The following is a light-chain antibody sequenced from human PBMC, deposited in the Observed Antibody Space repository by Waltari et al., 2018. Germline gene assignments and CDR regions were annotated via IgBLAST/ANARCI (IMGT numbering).Light chain of an antibody. CDR3: QQSYSASWT. Sequence: DIQMTQSPPSLSASIGDRLTLTCRASEGISTYLNWYQQKPGKAPKLLIYSASSLQSGVPSRFSGSGSGTDFTLTIRSLRPEDFATYFCQQSYSASWTFGQGTKVE. CDR2: SAS. J-gene: IGKJ1*01. CDR1: EGISTY. V-gene: IGKV1-39*01.